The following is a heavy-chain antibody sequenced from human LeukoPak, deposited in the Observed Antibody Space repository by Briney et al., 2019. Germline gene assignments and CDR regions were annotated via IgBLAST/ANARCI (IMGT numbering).Heavy chain of an antibody. V-gene: IGHV4-59*12. J-gene: IGHJ4*02. D-gene: IGHD6-13*01. CDR2: IYYSGST. Sequence: PSETLSLTCTVSGGSISSYYWSWIRQPPGKGLEWIGYIYYSGSTNYNPSLKSRVTMSVDTSKNQFSLKLSSVTAADTAVYYCARDRTAAAGNFDYWGQGTLVTVSS. CDR1: GGSISSYY. CDR3: ARDRTAAAGNFDY.